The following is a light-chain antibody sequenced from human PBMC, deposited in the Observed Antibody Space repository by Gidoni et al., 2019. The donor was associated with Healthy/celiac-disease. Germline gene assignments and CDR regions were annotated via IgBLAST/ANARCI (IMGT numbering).Light chain of an antibody. J-gene: IGLJ3*02. CDR2: EVS. Sequence: QSALTQPPSASGSPGQSVTISCTGTSSDVGGYNYVSWYQQHPGKASTLMIYEVSQRPSGVPDRFSGSKSGNTASLTVSGLQAEDEADYYRSAYAGSNLWVFGGGTKLTVL. CDR3: SAYAGSNLWV. V-gene: IGLV2-8*01. CDR1: SSDVGGYNY.